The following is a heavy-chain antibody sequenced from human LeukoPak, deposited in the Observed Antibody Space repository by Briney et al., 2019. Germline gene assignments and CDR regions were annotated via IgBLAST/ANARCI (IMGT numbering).Heavy chain of an antibody. CDR1: GFTFSSYS. CDR3: ARLATNDGYGY. Sequence: PGGSLRLSCAASGFTFSSYSMNWVRQAPGKGLEWVSSISSRSSYIYYAGSVKGRFTISRDNAKNSLYLQMNSLRTEDTAVYYCARLATNDGYGYWGQGTLVTVSS. D-gene: IGHD5-12*01. V-gene: IGHV3-21*01. CDR2: ISSRSSYI. J-gene: IGHJ4*02.